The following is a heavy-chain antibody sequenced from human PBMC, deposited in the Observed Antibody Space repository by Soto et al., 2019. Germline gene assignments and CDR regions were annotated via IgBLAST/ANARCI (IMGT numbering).Heavy chain of an antibody. CDR2: IHYSGSS. J-gene: IGHJ2*01. CDR1: DGSISSRY. V-gene: IGHV4-59*11. CDR3: AMAYVEMATITGYFDL. D-gene: IGHD5-12*01. Sequence: PSETLSLTCTVSDGSISSRYWTWIRQPPGKGLKWIGYIHYSGSSNYNPSLKSRVTLSVDTSKNQCSLKLSSVTAADTLVYYCAMAYVEMATITGYFDLWGRGTLVTVSS.